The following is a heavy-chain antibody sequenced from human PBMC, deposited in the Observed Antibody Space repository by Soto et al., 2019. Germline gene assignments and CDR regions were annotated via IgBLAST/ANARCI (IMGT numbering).Heavy chain of an antibody. J-gene: IGHJ4*02. Sequence: PSETLSLTCTVSGGSISSYYWSWIRQPPGKGLEWIGYIYYSGSTNYNPSLKSRVTISVDTSKNQFSLKLSSVTAADTAVYYCASHDYGDYFDYWGQGTLVTVSS. CDR2: IYYSGST. V-gene: IGHV4-59*01. CDR3: ASHDYGDYFDY. CDR1: GGSISSYY. D-gene: IGHD4-17*01.